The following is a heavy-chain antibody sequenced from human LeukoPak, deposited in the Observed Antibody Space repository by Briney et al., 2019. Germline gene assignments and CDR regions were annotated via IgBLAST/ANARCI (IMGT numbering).Heavy chain of an antibody. J-gene: IGHJ4*02. D-gene: IGHD6-19*01. V-gene: IGHV1-69*05. CDR3: ARGSRQWLVRLDY. CDR1: GGTFSNYA. Sequence: SVKVSCKASGGTFSNYAISWVRQAPGQGLEWMGRIIPIFGTANCAQKFQGRVTITTDESTSTAYMELSSLRSEDTAVYYCARGSRQWLVRLDYWGQGTLVTVSS. CDR2: IIPIFGTA.